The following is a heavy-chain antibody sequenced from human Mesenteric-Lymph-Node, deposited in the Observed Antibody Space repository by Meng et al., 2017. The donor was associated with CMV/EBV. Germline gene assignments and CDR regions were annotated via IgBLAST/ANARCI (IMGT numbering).Heavy chain of an antibody. J-gene: IGHJ3*02. V-gene: IGHV1-8*02. D-gene: IGHD2-15*01. CDR2: MNPNSGNT. Sequence: ASVKVSCKASGGTFSSYAFSWVRQATGQGLEWMGWMNPNSGNTGYAQKFQGRVTMTRNTSISTAYMELSSLRSEDTAVYYCARDIRAFDIWGQGTMVTVSS. CDR1: GGTFSSYA. CDR3: ARDIRAFDI.